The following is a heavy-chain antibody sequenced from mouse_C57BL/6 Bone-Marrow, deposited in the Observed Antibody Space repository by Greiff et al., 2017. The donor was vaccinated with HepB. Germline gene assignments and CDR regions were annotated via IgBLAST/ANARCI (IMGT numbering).Heavy chain of an antibody. CDR1: GYTFTSYW. CDR2: IHPNSGST. J-gene: IGHJ1*03. V-gene: IGHV1-64*01. D-gene: IGHD1-1*02. CDR3: ARGDYLWYFDV. Sequence: VQLQQSGAELVKPGASVKSSCKASGYTFTSYWMHWVKQRPGQGLEWIGMIHPNSGSTNYNEKFKSKATLTVDKSSSTAYMQLSSLTSEDSAVYYCARGDYLWYFDVWGTGTTVTVSS.